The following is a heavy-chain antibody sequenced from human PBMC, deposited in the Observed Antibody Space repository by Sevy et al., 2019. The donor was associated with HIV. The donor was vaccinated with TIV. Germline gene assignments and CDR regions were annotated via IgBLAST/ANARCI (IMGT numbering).Heavy chain of an antibody. Sequence: GGSLRLSCAASGFTFSHYGMHWVRQAPGKGLEWVTFIQYDGNNKYYADSVKGRFTISRDNSKNMFFLQMNDLRAEDTALYYCAKNTAAAGVGVFDYWGQGALVTVSS. D-gene: IGHD6-13*01. V-gene: IGHV3-30*02. CDR1: GFTFSHYG. CDR2: IQYDGNNK. CDR3: AKNTAAAGVGVFDY. J-gene: IGHJ4*02.